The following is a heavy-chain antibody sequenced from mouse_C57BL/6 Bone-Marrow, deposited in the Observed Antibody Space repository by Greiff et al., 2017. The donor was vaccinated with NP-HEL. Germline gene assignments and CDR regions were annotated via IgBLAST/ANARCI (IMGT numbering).Heavy chain of an antibody. CDR1: GFTFSDYG. V-gene: IGHV5-17*01. Sequence: EVKLMESGGGLVKPGGSLKLSCAASGFTFSDYGMHWVRQAPEKGLEWVAYISSGSSTIYYADTVKGRFTISRDNAKNTLFLQMTSLRSEDTAMYYCARGGLYWYFDVWGTGTTVTVSS. D-gene: IGHD1-1*02. CDR3: ARGGLYWYFDV. CDR2: ISSGSSTI. J-gene: IGHJ1*03.